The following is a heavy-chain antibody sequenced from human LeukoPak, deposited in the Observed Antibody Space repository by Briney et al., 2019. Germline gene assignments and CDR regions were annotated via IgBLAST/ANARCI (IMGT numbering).Heavy chain of an antibody. CDR1: GFTFNQAW. V-gene: IGHV3-7*04. CDR2: IKQDGSEK. J-gene: IGHJ4*02. CDR3: ARDYLQYCSGGTCSSSDY. Sequence: GGFLRLSCAASGFTFNQAWMTWIRQAPGKGLEWVANIKQDGSEKHHVDSVKGRFTISRDNAKDSLYLQMNSLRAEDTAVYFCARDYLQYCSGGTCSSSDYWGQGTLVTVSS. D-gene: IGHD2-15*01.